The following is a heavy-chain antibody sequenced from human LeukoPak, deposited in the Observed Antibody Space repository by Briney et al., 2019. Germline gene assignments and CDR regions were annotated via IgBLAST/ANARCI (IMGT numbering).Heavy chain of an antibody. CDR3: ARAKVSSWDNPLDY. CDR1: GGSFSGYY. D-gene: IGHD6-13*01. Sequence: SETLSLTCAVYGGSFSGYYWSWIRQPPGKGLEWIGEINHSGSTNYNPSLKSRVTMSVDMSKNQFSLRLSSVTAADTAVYFCARAKVSSWDNPLDYWGQGTLVTVSS. V-gene: IGHV4-34*01. CDR2: INHSGST. J-gene: IGHJ4*02.